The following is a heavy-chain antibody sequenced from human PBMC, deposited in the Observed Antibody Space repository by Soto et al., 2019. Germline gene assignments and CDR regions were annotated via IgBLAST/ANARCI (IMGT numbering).Heavy chain of an antibody. J-gene: IGHJ4*02. D-gene: IGHD3-22*01. CDR2: ISAYNGNT. CDR3: ARVPYYYDSSGRSDY. Sequence: ASVKVSCKASGYAFTSYGISWVRQAPGQGLEWMGWISAYNGNTNYAQKLQGRVTMTTDTSTSTAYMELRSLRSDDTVVYYCARVPYYYDSSGRSDYWGQGTLVTVSS. V-gene: IGHV1-18*01. CDR1: GYAFTSYG.